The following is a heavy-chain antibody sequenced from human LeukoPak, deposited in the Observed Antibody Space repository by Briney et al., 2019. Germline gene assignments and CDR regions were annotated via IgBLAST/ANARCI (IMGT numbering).Heavy chain of an antibody. V-gene: IGHV3-9*01. CDR2: ISWNSGSI. Sequence: GGSLRLSCAASGFSFSSYAMSWVRQAPGKGLEWVSGISWNSGSIGYADSVKGRFTISRDNAKNSLYLQMNSLRAEDTALYYCAKDVLTATTFDSGMNVWGQGTTVTVSS. J-gene: IGHJ6*02. D-gene: IGHD1-20*01. CDR1: GFSFSSYA. CDR3: AKDVLTATTFDSGMNV.